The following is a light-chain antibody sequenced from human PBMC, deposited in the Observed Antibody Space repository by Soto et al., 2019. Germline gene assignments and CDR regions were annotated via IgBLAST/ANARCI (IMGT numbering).Light chain of an antibody. CDR3: AAWDHSLSGPVV. CDR1: SSNIGSNY. J-gene: IGLJ2*01. V-gene: IGLV1-47*01. CDR2: RNN. Sequence: QAVVTQPPSASGTPGQRVTISCSGSSSNIGSNYVYWYQQLPGTAPKLLIYRNNQRPSGVPDRFSGSKSGTSASLAISGLRSEDEADYYCAAWDHSLSGPVVFGGGTKVTVL.